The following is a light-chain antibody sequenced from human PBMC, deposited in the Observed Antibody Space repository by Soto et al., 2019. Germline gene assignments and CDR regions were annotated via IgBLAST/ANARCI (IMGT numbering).Light chain of an antibody. J-gene: IGKJ5*01. CDR3: QQINDYPIT. CDR2: AAS. V-gene: IGKV1D-12*01. Sequence: DIQMTQSPSSVSASVVDRVTITCRASQVISSWLVWYQQKPGKAPKLLMYAASTLQRGVTSRFSGTGSGTELTLTIMSLQPEDFETYYWQQINDYPITFGQGTRLEIK. CDR1: QVISSW.